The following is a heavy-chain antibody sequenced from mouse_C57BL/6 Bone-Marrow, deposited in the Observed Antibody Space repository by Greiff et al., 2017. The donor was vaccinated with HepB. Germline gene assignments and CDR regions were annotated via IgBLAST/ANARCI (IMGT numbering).Heavy chain of an antibody. V-gene: IGHV1-80*01. CDR2: IYPGDGDT. CDR1: GYAFSSYW. CDR3: ARLYDYDQTAWFAY. J-gene: IGHJ3*01. D-gene: IGHD2-4*01. Sequence: VQGVESGAELVKPGASVKISCKASGYAFSSYWMNWVKQRPGKGLEWIGQIYPGDGDTNYNGKFKGKATLTADKSSSTAYMQLSSLTSEDSAVYFCARLYDYDQTAWFAYWGQGTLVTVSA.